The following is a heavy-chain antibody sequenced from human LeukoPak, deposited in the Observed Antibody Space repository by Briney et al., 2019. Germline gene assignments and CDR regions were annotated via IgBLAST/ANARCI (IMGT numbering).Heavy chain of an antibody. J-gene: IGHJ4*02. V-gene: IGHV4-59*12. D-gene: IGHD1-26*01. CDR3: ARVGVGATADY. Sequence: MSSEALSLTCTVSGGSISSYYWSWIRQPPGKGLEWIGYIHYSGSTNYNPSLKSRVTISVDTSKNQFSLKLSSVTAADTAVYYCARVGVGATADYWGQGTLVTVSS. CDR2: IHYSGST. CDR1: GGSISSYY.